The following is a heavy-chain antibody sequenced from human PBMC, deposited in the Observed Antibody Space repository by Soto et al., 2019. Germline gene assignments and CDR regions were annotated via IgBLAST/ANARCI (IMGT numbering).Heavy chain of an antibody. J-gene: IGHJ4*02. V-gene: IGHV4-59*01. Sequence: SETLSLTCTVSGGSISSYYWSWIRQPPGKGLEWIGYIYYSGSTNYNPSLKSRVTISVDTSKNQFSLKLRSVTAADKAVYYCATGRRSPLPDYWGQGTLVTASS. CDR3: ATGRRSPLPDY. D-gene: IGHD2-15*01. CDR1: GGSISSYY. CDR2: IYYSGST.